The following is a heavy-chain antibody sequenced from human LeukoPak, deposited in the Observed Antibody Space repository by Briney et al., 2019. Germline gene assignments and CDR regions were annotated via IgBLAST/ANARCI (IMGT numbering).Heavy chain of an antibody. V-gene: IGHV3-48*04. J-gene: IGHJ4*02. D-gene: IGHD2-15*01. Sequence: GGSLRLSCAASGFTFSSYGMSWIRQAPGKGLEWVSYTSSSGSTIYYADSVKGRFTISRDNAKNSLYLQMNSLRAEDTAVYYCARTSSGGSCYLDYWGQGTLVTVSS. CDR1: GFTFSSYG. CDR2: TSSSGSTI. CDR3: ARTSSGGSCYLDY.